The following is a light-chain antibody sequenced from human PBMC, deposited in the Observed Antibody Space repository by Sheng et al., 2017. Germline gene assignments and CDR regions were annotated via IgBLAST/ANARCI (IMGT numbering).Light chain of an antibody. CDR3: QQYYSTPPT. V-gene: IGKV4-1*01. J-gene: IGKJ1*01. CDR1: QSVLYSSTNKDF. Sequence: DIVMTQSPDSLAVSLGERATINCNSSQSVLYSSTNKDFLAWYQQKPGQPPKLLIYWASTRESGVPDRFSGSGSGTDFTLTISSLQAEDVAIYYCQQYYSTPPTFGQGTTVEI. CDR2: WAS.